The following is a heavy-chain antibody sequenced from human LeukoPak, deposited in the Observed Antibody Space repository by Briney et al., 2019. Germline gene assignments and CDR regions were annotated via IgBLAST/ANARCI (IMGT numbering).Heavy chain of an antibody. CDR1: GDSVSSGSYQ. Sequence: SQTLSLTCTVYGDSVSSGSYQWTWIRQHPGKGLEWIGYIYFSGSTYYNPSLTGRVTISLDTSKNQFSLKLSSVTAADTAFYYCARGGATTVTLVYWGQGTLVTVSS. J-gene: IGHJ4*02. V-gene: IGHV4-31*03. CDR2: IYFSGST. D-gene: IGHD4-11*01. CDR3: ARGGATTVTLVY.